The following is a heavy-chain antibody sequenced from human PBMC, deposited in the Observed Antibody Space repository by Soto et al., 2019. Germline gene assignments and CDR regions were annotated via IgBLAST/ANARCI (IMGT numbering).Heavy chain of an antibody. Sequence: PSETLSLTCTVSGGSISSSSYYWGWIRQPPGKGLEWIGSIYYSGSTYYNPSLKSRVTISVDTSKNQFSLKLSSVTAADTAVYYCARQVSSWYDWPYYYYYYGMDVWGQGTTVTVSS. CDR2: IYYSGST. J-gene: IGHJ6*02. CDR1: GGSISSSSYY. D-gene: IGHD6-13*01. V-gene: IGHV4-39*01. CDR3: ARQVSSWYDWPYYYYYYGMDV.